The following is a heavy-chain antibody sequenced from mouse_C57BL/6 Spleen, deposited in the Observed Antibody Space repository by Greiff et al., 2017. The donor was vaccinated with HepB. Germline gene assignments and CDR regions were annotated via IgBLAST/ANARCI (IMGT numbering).Heavy chain of an antibody. CDR1: GYTFTSYW. D-gene: IGHD1-1*01. CDR3: ARRGYGSSPYYYAMDY. Sequence: QVQLQQPGAELVRPGSSVKLSCKASGYTFTSYWMDWVKQRPGQGLEWIGNIYPSDSETHYNQKFKDKATLTVDKSSSTAYMQLSSLTSEDSAVYYCARRGYGSSPYYYAMDYWGQGTSVTVSS. J-gene: IGHJ4*01. CDR2: IYPSDSET. V-gene: IGHV1-61*01.